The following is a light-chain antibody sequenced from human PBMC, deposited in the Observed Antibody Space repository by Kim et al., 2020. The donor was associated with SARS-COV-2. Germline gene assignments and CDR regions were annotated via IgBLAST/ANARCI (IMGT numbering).Light chain of an antibody. CDR2: ITS. CDR1: QGIIRR. CDR3: QQSASFPLT. Sequence: AYVGDRVTITGRAIQGIIRRLAWYQPRPGQAPPLLISITSALQSGVPSRFSGSGSVTEFTLTISSLQPGGFAPHYCQQSASFPLTVGGGPKVDIQ. J-gene: IGKJ4*01. V-gene: IGKV1D-12*01.